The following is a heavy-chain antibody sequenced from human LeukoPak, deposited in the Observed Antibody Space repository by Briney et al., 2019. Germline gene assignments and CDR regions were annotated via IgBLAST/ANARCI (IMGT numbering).Heavy chain of an antibody. J-gene: IGHJ4*02. CDR1: GYTFTSHG. D-gene: IGHD6-19*01. V-gene: IGHV1-18*01. Sequence: ASVKVSCKTSGYTFTSHGISWVRQAPGQGPEWMGWITVYNGNTIYPQKFQGRVTITADESTSTAYMELSSLRSEDTAVYYCARFHTVAGHYYFDYWGQGTLVTVSS. CDR3: ARFHTVAGHYYFDY. CDR2: ITVYNGNT.